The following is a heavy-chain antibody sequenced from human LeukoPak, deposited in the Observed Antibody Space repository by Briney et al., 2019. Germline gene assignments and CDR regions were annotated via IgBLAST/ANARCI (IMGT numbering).Heavy chain of an antibody. J-gene: IGHJ4*02. D-gene: IGHD3-16*01. CDR3: ARGSRLAGDAY. CDR2: IYYSGST. Sequence: PSETLSLTCTVSGGSISSGGYYWSWIRQHPGKGLEWIGYIYYSGSTYYNPFLKSRVTISVDTSKNQFSLKLSSVTAADTAVYYCARGSRLAGDAYWGQGTLVTVSS. CDR1: GGSISSGGYY. V-gene: IGHV4-31*03.